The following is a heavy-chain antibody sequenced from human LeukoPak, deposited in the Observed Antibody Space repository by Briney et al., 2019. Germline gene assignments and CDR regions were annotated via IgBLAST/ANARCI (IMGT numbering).Heavy chain of an antibody. CDR1: GGSFSGYY. CDR2: IYHRGST. V-gene: IGHV4-34*01. Sequence: SEALSLTCAVYGGSFSGYYWSGSREPPGKGRGWIGEIYHRGSTNYTPSLKSRFTISGDTSKNQFSLKLSSVTAADTAVYYCARGNKYYGSGRKVWFDPWGQGTLVTVSS. D-gene: IGHD3-10*01. CDR3: ARGNKYYGSGRKVWFDP. J-gene: IGHJ5*02.